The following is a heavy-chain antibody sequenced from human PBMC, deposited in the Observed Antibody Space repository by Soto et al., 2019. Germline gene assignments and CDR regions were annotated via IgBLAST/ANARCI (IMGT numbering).Heavy chain of an antibody. CDR2: ISAYNGNT. CDR3: ARDQDYYDSSGQSRTFDY. J-gene: IGHJ4*02. CDR1: GGTFSSYT. D-gene: IGHD3-22*01. Sequence: ASVKVSCKASGGTFSSYTISWVRQAPGQGLEWMGWISAYNGNTNYAQKLQGRVTMTTDTSTSTAYVELRSLRSDDTAVYYCARDQDYYDSSGQSRTFDYWCQATLVTVSS. V-gene: IGHV1-18*01.